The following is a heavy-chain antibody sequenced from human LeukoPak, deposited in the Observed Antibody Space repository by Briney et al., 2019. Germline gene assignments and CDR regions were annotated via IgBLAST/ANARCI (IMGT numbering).Heavy chain of an antibody. Sequence: SETLSLTCAVYGGSFSSYYWSWIRQPPGKGLEWIGYIYYSGSTNYNPSLKSRVTISVDTSKNQFSLKLSSVTAADTAVYYCARVRYCSGGSCSGAYWFDPRGQGTLVTVSS. J-gene: IGHJ5*02. V-gene: IGHV4-59*01. D-gene: IGHD2-15*01. CDR3: ARVRYCSGGSCSGAYWFDP. CDR2: IYYSGST. CDR1: GGSFSSYY.